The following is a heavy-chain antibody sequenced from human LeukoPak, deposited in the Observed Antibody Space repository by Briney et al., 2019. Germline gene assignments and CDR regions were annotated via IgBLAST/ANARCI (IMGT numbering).Heavy chain of an antibody. J-gene: IGHJ4*02. D-gene: IGHD1-26*01. CDR1: GFTFSSYA. CDR3: AKVLRGRYDY. CDR2: MSASGGST. Sequence: PGGSLRLSCAASGFTFSSYAMTWVRQAPGKGLEWVSTMSASGGSTYYADSVKGRFTISRDNSKNTLYLQMNSLRAEDTAVYYCAKVLRGRYDYWGQGTLVTVSS. V-gene: IGHV3-23*01.